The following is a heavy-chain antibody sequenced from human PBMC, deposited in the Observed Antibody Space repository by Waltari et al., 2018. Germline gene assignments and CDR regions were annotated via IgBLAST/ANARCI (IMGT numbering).Heavy chain of an antibody. CDR2: ISGSGIST. CDR1: GFTFSSYA. D-gene: IGHD1-26*01. J-gene: IGHJ4*02. CDR3: AKVTAVDVVGASALDY. Sequence: GGGLVQPGGSLRLSCAASGFTFSSYAMSWVRQAPGKGLEWVSTISGSGISTYYADSVKGRFTISRDNSKNTLYLQMNSLRAEDTAVYYCAKVTAVDVVGASALDYWGQGTLVTVSS. V-gene: IGHV3-23*01.